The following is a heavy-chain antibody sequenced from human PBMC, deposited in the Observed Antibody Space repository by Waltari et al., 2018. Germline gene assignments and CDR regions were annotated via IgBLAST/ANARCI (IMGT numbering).Heavy chain of an antibody. CDR1: GFTFSSYA. D-gene: IGHD1-26*01. J-gene: IGHJ4*02. V-gene: IGHV3-23*01. Sequence: EVQLLESGGGLVQPGGSLRLSCAASGFTFSSYAMSWVRQAQGRGLEGVSAYRGSGGRTYYADSGKGRFTISRDKSKNTLYLQMNSLRAEDTAVYYCAKDPRELRFSYFDYWGQGTLVTVSS. CDR2: YRGSGGRT. CDR3: AKDPRELRFSYFDY.